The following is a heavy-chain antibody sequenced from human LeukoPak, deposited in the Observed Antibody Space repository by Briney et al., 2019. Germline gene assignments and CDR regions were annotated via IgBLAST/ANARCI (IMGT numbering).Heavy chain of an antibody. V-gene: IGHV1-24*01. Sequence: GASVKVSCKVSGYTLTELSMHWVRQAPGKGLEWMGGFDPEDGETIYAQKFQGRVTMTEDTSTDTAYMELSSLRSEDTAVYYCAAVGGSDGDYSEYYFDYWGQGTLVTVSS. CDR2: FDPEDGET. J-gene: IGHJ4*02. CDR1: GYTLTELS. CDR3: AAVGGSDGDYSEYYFDY. D-gene: IGHD4-17*01.